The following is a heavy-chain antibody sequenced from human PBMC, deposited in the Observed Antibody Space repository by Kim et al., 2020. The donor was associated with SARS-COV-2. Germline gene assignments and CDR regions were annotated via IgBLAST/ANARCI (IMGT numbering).Heavy chain of an antibody. V-gene: IGHV3-33*01. CDR2: IWYDGSNK. CDR1: GFTFSSYG. CDR3: AREVMVRGVTKRHYYYYYGMDV. Sequence: GGSLRLSCAASGFTFSSYGMHWVRQAPGKGLEWVAVIWYDGSNKYYADSVKGRFTISRDNSKNTLYLQMNSLRAEDTAVYYCAREVMVRGVTKRHYYYYYGMDVWGQGTTVTVSS. J-gene: IGHJ6*02. D-gene: IGHD3-10*01.